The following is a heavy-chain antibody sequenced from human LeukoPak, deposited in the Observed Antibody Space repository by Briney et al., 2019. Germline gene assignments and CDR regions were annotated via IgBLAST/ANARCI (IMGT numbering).Heavy chain of an antibody. J-gene: IGHJ3*02. CDR2: ISAYNGNT. D-gene: IGHD4-17*01. Sequence: ASVKVSCKASGYTFTSYGISWVRQAPGQGLEWMGWISAYNGNTNYAQKLQGRVTMTTDTSTSTAYMELRSLRSDDTAVYYCARASFDYGGVLCAFDIWGQGTMVTVSS. CDR1: GYTFTSYG. V-gene: IGHV1-18*01. CDR3: ARASFDYGGVLCAFDI.